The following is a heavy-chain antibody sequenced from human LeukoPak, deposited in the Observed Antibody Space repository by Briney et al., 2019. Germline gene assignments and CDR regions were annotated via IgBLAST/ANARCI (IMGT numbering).Heavy chain of an antibody. CDR3: ARDTVVDTADTFDY. D-gene: IGHD5-18*01. CDR1: GYTFTSYG. Sequence: ASVKVSCKASGYTFTSYGISWVRQAPGQGLEWMGWISAYNGNTNYAQKLQGRVTMTTGTSTSTAYMELRSLRSDDTAVYHCARDTVVDTADTFDYWGQGTLVTVSS. CDR2: ISAYNGNT. J-gene: IGHJ4*02. V-gene: IGHV1-18*01.